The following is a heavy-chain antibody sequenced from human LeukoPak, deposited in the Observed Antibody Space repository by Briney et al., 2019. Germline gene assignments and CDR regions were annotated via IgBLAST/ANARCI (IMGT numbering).Heavy chain of an antibody. J-gene: IGHJ6*02. CDR3: ARWLEWGTTYYYYYVMDV. CDR1: GFTFSSYG. D-gene: IGHD3-3*01. Sequence: GRSLRLSCAASGFTFSSYGMHWLRPATGKGLEWVAVISYDGSNKYYADSVKGRLAISRDNSKNTLYLQMNSLRSEDTAVYYCARWLEWGTTYYYYYVMDVWGQGTTVTVCS. V-gene: IGHV3-30*03. CDR2: ISYDGSNK.